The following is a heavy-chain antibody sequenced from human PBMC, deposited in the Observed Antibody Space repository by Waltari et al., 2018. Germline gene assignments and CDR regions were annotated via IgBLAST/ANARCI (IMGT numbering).Heavy chain of an antibody. CDR3: AGRFLEWSPPDY. J-gene: IGHJ4*02. CDR2: ISSSSSYI. CDR1: GFTVSSYS. D-gene: IGHD3-3*01. V-gene: IGHV3-21*01. Sequence: EVQLVESGGGLVKPGGSLRLSCAASGFTVSSYSMNWVRQAPGKGLEWVSSISSSSSYIYYADSVKGRFTISRDNAKNSLYLQMNSLRAEDTAVYYCAGRFLEWSPPDYWGQGTLVTVSS.